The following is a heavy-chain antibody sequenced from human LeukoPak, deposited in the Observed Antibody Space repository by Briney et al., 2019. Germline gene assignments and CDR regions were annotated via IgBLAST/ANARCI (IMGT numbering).Heavy chain of an antibody. J-gene: IGHJ4*02. CDR2: IYYRGST. Sequence: SDTLSLTCTVSGGSISSSSYYWGWSRQPPAKGLEWIGSIYYRGSTYYNPSLTSRVTISVDTSKNKFSLKLSSVTAADTAVYYCATWITMIVVVTSYWGQGTLVTVSS. CDR3: ATWITMIVVVTSY. V-gene: IGHV4-39*01. CDR1: GGSISSSSYY. D-gene: IGHD3-22*01.